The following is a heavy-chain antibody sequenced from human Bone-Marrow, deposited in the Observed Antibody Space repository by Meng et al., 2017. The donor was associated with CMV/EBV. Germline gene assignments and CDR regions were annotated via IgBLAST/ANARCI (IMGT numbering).Heavy chain of an antibody. D-gene: IGHD2-2*01. Sequence: SETLSLTCNVSGGSVSSPSYYWTWIRQPPGKGLEWIGYISYSGITNYSPSLKSRVTISLDTSKNQFSLKLTSVTAADTAVYHCARDRCSSTRCYYEGYGMDVWGPRTTVTVSS. V-gene: IGHV4-61*01. CDR3: ARDRCSSTRCYYEGYGMDV. CDR1: GGSVSSPSYY. J-gene: IGHJ6*02. CDR2: ISYSGIT.